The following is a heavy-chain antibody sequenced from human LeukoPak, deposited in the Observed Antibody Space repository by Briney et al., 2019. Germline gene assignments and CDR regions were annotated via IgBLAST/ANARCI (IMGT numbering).Heavy chain of an antibody. Sequence: PSETLSLTCTVSGGSISSLTYYWGWIRQPPGEGLEWIASIYYSGTTYYSPSLKSRVAISVNRSNNQFSLRLSSVTAADTAVYFCTGYSAGWSSGGGYWGQGTVVTVSS. J-gene: IGHJ4*02. V-gene: IGHV4-39*01. D-gene: IGHD6-19*01. CDR1: GGSISSLTYY. CDR2: IYYSGTT. CDR3: TGYSAGWSSGGGY.